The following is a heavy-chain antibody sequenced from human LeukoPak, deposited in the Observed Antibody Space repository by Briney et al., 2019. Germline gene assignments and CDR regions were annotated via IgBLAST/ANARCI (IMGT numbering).Heavy chain of an antibody. CDR2: ISYDGSNK. CDR3: ARDRGSSGIGVDY. CDR1: GFTFSSYA. V-gene: IGHV3-30*04. D-gene: IGHD6-13*01. Sequence: PGGSLRLSCAASGFTFSSYAMHWVRKAPGKGLEGVAVISYDGSNKYYADSAKGRFTISRDNSKNTLYLQMNSLRAEDTAVYYCARDRGSSGIGVDYWGQGTLVTVSS. J-gene: IGHJ4*02.